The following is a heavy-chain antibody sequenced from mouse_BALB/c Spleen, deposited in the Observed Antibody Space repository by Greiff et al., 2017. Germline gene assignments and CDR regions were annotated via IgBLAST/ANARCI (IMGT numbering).Heavy chain of an antibody. CDR2: IYPGNVNT. V-gene: IGHV1S56*01. D-gene: IGHD1-1*01. J-gene: IGHJ2*01. CDR3: ARSNYYYGSSYFDY. Sequence: QVQLQQSGPELVKPGASVRISCKASGYTFTSYYIHWVKQRPGQGLEWIGWIYPGNVNTKYNEKFKGKATLTADKSSSTAYMQLSSLTSEDSAVYFCARSNYYYGSSYFDYWGQGTTLTVSS. CDR1: GYTFTSYY.